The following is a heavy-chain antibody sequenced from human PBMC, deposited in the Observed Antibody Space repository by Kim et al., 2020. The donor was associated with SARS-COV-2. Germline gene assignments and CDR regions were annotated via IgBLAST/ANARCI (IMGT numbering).Heavy chain of an antibody. J-gene: IGHJ4*02. CDR1: GFTFSSYA. CDR2: ISGSGGST. D-gene: IGHD3-22*01. V-gene: IGHV3-23*01. Sequence: GGSLRLSCAASGFTFSSYATSWVRQAPGKGLEWVSAISGSGGSTYYADSVKGRFTISRDNSKNTLYLQMNSLRAEDTAVYYCAKNPLSRLGWLFDYWGQGTLVTVSS. CDR3: AKNPLSRLGWLFDY.